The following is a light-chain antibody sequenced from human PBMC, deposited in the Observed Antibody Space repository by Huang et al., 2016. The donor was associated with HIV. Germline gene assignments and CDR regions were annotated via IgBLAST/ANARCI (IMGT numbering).Light chain of an antibody. CDR1: QDIGNA. CDR3: LQDHIYPWT. Sequence: AIQMTQSPASLSVSVGDRVTITCRASQDIGNALGWYQQRLGQAPKLLDPSTSHLQSGVPSRFTGSGCAKHFTLIISGLQPEDFSVYYCLQDHIYPWTLGQGTKVEI. J-gene: IGKJ1*01. CDR2: STS. V-gene: IGKV1-6*01.